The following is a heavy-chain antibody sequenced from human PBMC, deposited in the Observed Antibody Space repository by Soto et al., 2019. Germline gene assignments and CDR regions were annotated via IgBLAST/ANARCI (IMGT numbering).Heavy chain of an antibody. Sequence: QLQLQESGPGLVKPSETLSLTCSVSGDSIVSRSYYWAWIRQPPGKGLEWIGSISYSGTTYYNPSLKSRVTKSVDTSKNQFSLKLSSVTAADTAVYYCARHGKIDYFDHWGQGTPVTVSS. V-gene: IGHV4-39*01. CDR1: GDSIVSRSYY. CDR2: ISYSGTT. J-gene: IGHJ4*02. CDR3: ARHGKIDYFDH. D-gene: IGHD1-1*01.